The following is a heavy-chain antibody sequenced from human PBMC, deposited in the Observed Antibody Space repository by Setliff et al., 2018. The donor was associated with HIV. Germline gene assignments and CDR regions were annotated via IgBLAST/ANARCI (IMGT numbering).Heavy chain of an antibody. V-gene: IGHV4-31*03. Sequence: SETLSLTCTVSGDSLSSDYYYWTWIRQHPEKGLEWIGYIYYSGSTLYNPSLRSRLSMSVDTSKNQFSLELSSVTAADTAVYFCARDFLRSGYFDSWGQGKLVTSP. CDR1: GDSLSSDYYY. D-gene: IGHD4-17*01. CDR2: IYYSGST. CDR3: ARDFLRSGYFDS. J-gene: IGHJ4*02.